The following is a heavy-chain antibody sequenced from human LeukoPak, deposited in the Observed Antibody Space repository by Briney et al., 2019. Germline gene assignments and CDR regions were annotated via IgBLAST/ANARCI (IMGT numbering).Heavy chain of an antibody. Sequence: ASVKVSCKASGYTFTSYDINLVRQATGQGLEWMGWRNPNSGSTGYAQKFQGRVTMTRNTSISTAYMELSSLRSEDTAVYYCAREFERAFDIWGQGTMVTVSS. CDR2: RNPNSGST. CDR1: GYTFTSYD. J-gene: IGHJ3*02. V-gene: IGHV1-8*01. CDR3: AREFERAFDI.